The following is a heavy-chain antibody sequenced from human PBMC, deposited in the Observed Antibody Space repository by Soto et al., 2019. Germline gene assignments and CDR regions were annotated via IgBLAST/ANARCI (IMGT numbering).Heavy chain of an antibody. J-gene: IGHJ4*02. CDR1: EFTFSSHL. V-gene: IGHV3-30*03. CDR3: ARDEAFSATYYLDY. Sequence: VQLVESGGGVVQPGRSLRLSCVASEFTFSSHLMHWVRQAPGKGLEWVAFITNDGDYKNYANSVQGRFTISRDNSKDTVYLEIHSLRPEDTAIYHCARDEAFSATYYLDYCGQGTLVIVS. CDR2: ITNDGDYK. D-gene: IGHD1-26*01.